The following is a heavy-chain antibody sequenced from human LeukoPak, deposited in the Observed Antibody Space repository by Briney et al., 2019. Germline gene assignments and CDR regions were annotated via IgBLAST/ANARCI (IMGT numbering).Heavy chain of an antibody. Sequence: ASVKVSCKASGYTFTGFYIHWVRQAPGQGLEWMGWISAYNGNTNYAQNLQGRVTMTTDTSMSTAYMELRSLTSDDTAVYYCARASQYFDSNMDVWGKGTTVTVSS. CDR1: GYTFTGFY. V-gene: IGHV1-18*04. D-gene: IGHD3-9*01. CDR3: ARASQYFDSNMDV. CDR2: ISAYNGNT. J-gene: IGHJ6*03.